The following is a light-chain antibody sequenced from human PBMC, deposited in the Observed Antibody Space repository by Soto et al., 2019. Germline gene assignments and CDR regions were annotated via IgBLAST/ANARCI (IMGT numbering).Light chain of an antibody. J-gene: IGKJ2*01. CDR2: KAS. Sequence: DIQLTQSPSTLTASVGDRVIITCRASQTIGTWLAWYQERPGKATKLLIYKASTLERGVPSRFSGSGSGTEFTLSISNLQPEEFATYYCHLYNTYSPTLGQGTKLDI. CDR1: QTIGTW. V-gene: IGKV1-5*03. CDR3: HLYNTYSPT.